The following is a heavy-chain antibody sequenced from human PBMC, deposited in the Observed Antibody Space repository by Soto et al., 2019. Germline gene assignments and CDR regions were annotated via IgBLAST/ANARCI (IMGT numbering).Heavy chain of an antibody. CDR3: AREGSLGLDV. Sequence: EVRLEEAGGGCVQPGGALRVSCSGSGFIFSSFWMHWVRQGPGKGLEWVSRINGDGASLAYADSVKGRFSISRDNVKNTLHLQMNSLGADDTAVYFCAREGSLGLDVWGRGTTVTVSS. CDR2: INGDGASL. CDR1: GFIFSSFW. D-gene: IGHD3-10*01. J-gene: IGHJ6*02. V-gene: IGHV3-74*03.